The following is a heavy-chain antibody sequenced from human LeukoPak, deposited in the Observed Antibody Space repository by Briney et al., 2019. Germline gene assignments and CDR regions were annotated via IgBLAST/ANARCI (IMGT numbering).Heavy chain of an antibody. CDR1: GFTVSSNY. CDR2: IYSGGST. CDR3: ASPDCSGGSCGFDY. V-gene: IGHV3-53*01. D-gene: IGHD2-15*01. J-gene: IGHJ4*02. Sequence: GGSLRLSCAASGFTVSSNYMSWVRQAPGKGLEWVSVIYSGGSTYYADSVKGRFTISRDNSKNTLYRQMNSLRAEDTAVYYCASPDCSGGSCGFDYWGQGPLVTVSS.